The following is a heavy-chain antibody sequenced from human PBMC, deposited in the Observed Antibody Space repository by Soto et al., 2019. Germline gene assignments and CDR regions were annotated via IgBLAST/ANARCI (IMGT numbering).Heavy chain of an antibody. V-gene: IGHV1-46*01. J-gene: IGHJ6*02. CDR3: ARGISTTRYYYYYGMDV. Sequence: ASVEVSFQASGYTLTSYYLHWVRQAPGQGPEWMGIINPSGGITNDAQKFQDRVTMTSDTSTSTVYMELSSLRSEDTAVYYCARGISTTRYYYYYGMDVWGQGTTVTVSS. CDR2: INPSGGIT. CDR1: GYTLTSYY. D-gene: IGHD2-2*01.